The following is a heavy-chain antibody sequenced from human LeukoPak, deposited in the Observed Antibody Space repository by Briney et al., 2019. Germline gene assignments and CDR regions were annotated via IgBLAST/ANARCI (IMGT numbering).Heavy chain of an antibody. CDR1: GFTFSSYA. Sequence: GRSLRLSCAASGFTFSSYAMHWVRQAPGKGLEWVAVISYDGSNKYYAGSVKGRFTISRDNSKNTLYLQMNSLRAEDTAVYYCAREPSYYFDYWGQGTLVTVSS. CDR3: AREPSYYFDY. V-gene: IGHV3-30-3*01. CDR2: ISYDGSNK. J-gene: IGHJ4*02.